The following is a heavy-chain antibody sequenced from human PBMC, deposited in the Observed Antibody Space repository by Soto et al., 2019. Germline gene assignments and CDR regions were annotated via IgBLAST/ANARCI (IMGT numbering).Heavy chain of an antibody. J-gene: IGHJ3*02. CDR2: ISYDGSNK. V-gene: IGHV3-30*18. Sequence: LRLSCAASGFTFSSYGMHWVRQAPGKGLEWVAVISYDGSNKYYADSVKGRFTISRDNSKNTLYLQMNSLRAEDTAVYYCAKGRGITGTMGEDAFDIWGQGTMVTVSS. D-gene: IGHD1-7*01. CDR3: AKGRGITGTMGEDAFDI. CDR1: GFTFSSYG.